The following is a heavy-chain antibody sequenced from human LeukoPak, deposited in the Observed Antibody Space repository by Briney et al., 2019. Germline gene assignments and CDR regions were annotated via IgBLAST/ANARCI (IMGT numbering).Heavy chain of an antibody. CDR3: AREYGDNYYYYMDV. V-gene: IGHV3-53*01. CDR2: IYSGGST. D-gene: IGHD4-17*01. Sequence: GGSLRLSRAASGFTVSSNYMSWVRQAPGKGLEWVSVIYSGGSTYYADSVKGRFTISRDNSKNTLYLQMNSLRAEDTAVYYCAREYGDNYYYYMDVWGKGTTVTISS. CDR1: GFTVSSNY. J-gene: IGHJ6*03.